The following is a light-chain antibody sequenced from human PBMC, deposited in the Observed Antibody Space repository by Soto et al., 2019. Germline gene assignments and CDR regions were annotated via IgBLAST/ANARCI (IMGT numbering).Light chain of an antibody. Sequence: IVLTQSPGTLSSSPGGRASLSCRASQSVSPYLAWCQQKPGQAPRLLIYGASTRATGIPDRFSGSGSGKDFTLTISRLEPEDVAVYYCQQYEAVVTFGQGTKVDSK. CDR1: QSVSPY. J-gene: IGKJ1*01. CDR3: QQYEAVVT. V-gene: IGKV3-20*01. CDR2: GAS.